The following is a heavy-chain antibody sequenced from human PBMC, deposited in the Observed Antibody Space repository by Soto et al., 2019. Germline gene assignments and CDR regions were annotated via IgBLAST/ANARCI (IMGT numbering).Heavy chain of an antibody. CDR3: ARGIMITYSRRVGAFDI. CDR1: GGSISSYY. V-gene: IGHV4-59*01. CDR2: IYYSGST. Sequence: PSETLSLTCTVSGGSISSYYWSWIRQPPGKGLEWIGYIYYSGSTNYNPSLKSRVTISVDTSKNQFSLKLSSVTAADTAVYYCARGIMITYSRRVGAFDIWSHGTMVTVSS. D-gene: IGHD3-16*01. J-gene: IGHJ3*02.